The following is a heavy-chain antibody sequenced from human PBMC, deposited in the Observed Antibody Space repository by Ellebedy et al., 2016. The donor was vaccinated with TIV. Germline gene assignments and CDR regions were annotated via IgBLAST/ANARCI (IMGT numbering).Heavy chain of an antibody. Sequence: PGGSLRLSCVASGFTFDSYAMHWVRQAPGKGLGWVAVISHAGSSKYYSDSVKGRFTVSRDNSMTTVYLEMNSLRAEDTALYYCARDLDKSSGWYGGAAYWGQGTQVTVSS. CDR2: ISHAGSSK. J-gene: IGHJ4*02. CDR3: ARDLDKSSGWYGGAAY. V-gene: IGHV3-30-3*01. D-gene: IGHD6-19*01. CDR1: GFTFDSYA.